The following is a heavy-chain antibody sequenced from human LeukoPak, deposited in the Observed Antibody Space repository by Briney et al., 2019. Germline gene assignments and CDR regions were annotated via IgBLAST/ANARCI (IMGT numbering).Heavy chain of an antibody. CDR2: INTGNGNT. V-gene: IGHV1-3*04. CDR3: ATPGTYGDYEASDI. D-gene: IGHD4-17*01. J-gene: IGHJ3*02. CDR1: GYTFTSYA. Sequence: ASVKVSCKASGYTFTSYAMHWVRQAPGQRLEWMGWINTGNGNTKYSQKFQGRVTITRDTSASTAYMELSSLRSEDTAVYYCATPGTYGDYEASDIWGQGTMVTVSS.